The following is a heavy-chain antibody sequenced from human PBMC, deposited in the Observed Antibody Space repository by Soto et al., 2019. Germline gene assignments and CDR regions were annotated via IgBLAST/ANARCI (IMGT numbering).Heavy chain of an antibody. Sequence: QVQLQESGPGLVKPSETLSLTCTVSGGSISSYYWSWIRQAPGKGLEWIGYIYYSGSTNYNPSLKSRVTMAVDTSKNQFSLKLSSVTAADTAVYYCARHCSGGSCYYAFDIWGQGTMVTVSS. CDR1: GGSISSYY. J-gene: IGHJ3*02. V-gene: IGHV4-59*08. CDR2: IYYSGST. CDR3: ARHCSGGSCYYAFDI. D-gene: IGHD2-15*01.